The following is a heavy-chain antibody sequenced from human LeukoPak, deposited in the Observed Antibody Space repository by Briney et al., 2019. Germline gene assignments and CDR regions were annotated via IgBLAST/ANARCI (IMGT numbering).Heavy chain of an antibody. CDR3: AREEAITIFTRHYHFDY. V-gene: IGHV1-46*01. CDR2: INPSGGST. J-gene: IGHJ4*02. D-gene: IGHD3-9*01. CDR1: GYTFTSYY. Sequence: ASVKVSCKASGYTFTSYYMHWVRQAPGQGLEWMGIINPSGGSTSYAQKFQGRVTMTRDTSTSTVYMELSSLRSEDTAVYYCAREEAITIFTRHYHFDYWGQGTLVTVSS.